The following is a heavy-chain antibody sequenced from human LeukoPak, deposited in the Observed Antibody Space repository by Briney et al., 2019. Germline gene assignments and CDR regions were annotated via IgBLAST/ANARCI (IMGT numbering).Heavy chain of an antibody. CDR1: DESFSDYY. Sequence: SETLSLTCGVYDESFSDYYWSWIRQAPGKGLEWIGEINHSGSGRRNPSLKNRVTISVDTSKTQFSLKLRSVTAADTALYYCARYNFGLGTLDYWGQGTLVTVSS. CDR3: ARYNFGLGTLDY. CDR2: INHSGSG. V-gene: IGHV4-34*01. D-gene: IGHD7-27*01. J-gene: IGHJ4*02.